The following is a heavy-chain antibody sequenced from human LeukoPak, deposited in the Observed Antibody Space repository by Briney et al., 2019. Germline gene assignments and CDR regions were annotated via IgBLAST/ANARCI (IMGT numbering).Heavy chain of an antibody. D-gene: IGHD3-3*01. CDR2: IYYSGST. J-gene: IGHJ4*02. CDR1: GGSISSGDYY. CDR3: ASGGYDFWSGYSPRFDY. Sequence: SETLSLTCTVSGGSISSGDYYWRWIRQPPGKGLEWIGYIYYSGSTYYNPSLKSRVTISVDTSKNQFSLKLSSVTAADTAVYYCASGGYDFWSGYSPRFDYWGQGTLVTVSS. V-gene: IGHV4-30-4*08.